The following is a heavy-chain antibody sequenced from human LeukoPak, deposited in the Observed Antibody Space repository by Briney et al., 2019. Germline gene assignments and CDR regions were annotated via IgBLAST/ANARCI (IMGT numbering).Heavy chain of an antibody. CDR1: GGSISSYY. CDR3: ARPEMGYAFDS. J-gene: IGHJ3*02. Sequence: SETLSLTCTVSGGSISSYYWSWIRQPPGKGLEWIGYIYYSGSTNYNPSLKSRVTISVDTSKNQFSLKLSSVTAADTAVYYCARPEMGYAFDSWAQGTMVTVSS. CDR2: IYYSGST. D-gene: IGHD5-24*01. V-gene: IGHV4-59*08.